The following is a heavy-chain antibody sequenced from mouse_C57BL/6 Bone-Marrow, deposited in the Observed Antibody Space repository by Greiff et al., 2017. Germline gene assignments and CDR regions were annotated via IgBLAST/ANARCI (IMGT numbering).Heavy chain of an antibody. V-gene: IGHV1-81*01. CDR2: IYPRSGNT. J-gene: IGHJ2*01. Sequence: VQLQQSGAELARPGASVKLSCKASGYTFTSYGISWVKQRTGQGLEWIGEIYPRSGNTYYNEKFKGKATLTADKSSSTAYMELRSLTSEDAAVYFCARDSSGYPFDYWGQGTTLTVSS. CDR1: GYTFTSYG. D-gene: IGHD3-2*02. CDR3: ARDSSGYPFDY.